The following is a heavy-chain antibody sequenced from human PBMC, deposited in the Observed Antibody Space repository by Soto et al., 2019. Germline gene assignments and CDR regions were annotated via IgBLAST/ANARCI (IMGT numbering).Heavy chain of an antibody. D-gene: IGHD3-3*01. J-gene: IGHJ4*02. V-gene: IGHV4-4*07. CDR2: IDNSGST. CDR3: ARGGQDFWSGPFDY. CDR1: GGSISNYF. Sequence: SETLSFTCPVSGGSISNYFCNWIRQPAGKGLEWIGRIDNSGSTNYNPSLKSRITRSADTSRNQFSPKLNSVTAADTAVYYCARGGQDFWSGPFDYWGQGALVTVS.